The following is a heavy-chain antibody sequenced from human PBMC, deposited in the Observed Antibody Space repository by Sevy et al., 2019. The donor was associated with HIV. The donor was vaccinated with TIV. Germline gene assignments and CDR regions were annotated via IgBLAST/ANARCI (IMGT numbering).Heavy chain of an antibody. Sequence: GGSLRLSCAASGFTFSSYGMPWVRQAPGKGLEWVAVIWYDGSNKYYADSVKGRFTISRDNSKNKLYLQMNSLRAEDTAVYYCASQNYYDSSGYYFFDYYYGMDVWGQGTTVTVSS. V-gene: IGHV3-33*01. J-gene: IGHJ6*02. D-gene: IGHD3-22*01. CDR2: IWYDGSNK. CDR3: ASQNYYDSSGYYFFDYYYGMDV. CDR1: GFTFSSYG.